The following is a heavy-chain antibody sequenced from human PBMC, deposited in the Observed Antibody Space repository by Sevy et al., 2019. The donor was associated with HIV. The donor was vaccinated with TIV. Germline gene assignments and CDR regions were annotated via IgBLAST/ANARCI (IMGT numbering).Heavy chain of an antibody. V-gene: IGHV3-23*01. J-gene: IGHJ3*02. CDR1: GFTFSDYW. CDR3: AKEYRIAVAGTVAFDI. Sequence: GGSLRLSCEASGFTFSDYWMTWVRQAPGKGLEWVSAISGSGFDTYYGDSVKGRFTISRDNSKNTVHLQMNSLRAEDTATYFCAKEYRIAVAGTVAFDIWGQWTMVTVSS. D-gene: IGHD6-19*01. CDR2: ISGSGFDT.